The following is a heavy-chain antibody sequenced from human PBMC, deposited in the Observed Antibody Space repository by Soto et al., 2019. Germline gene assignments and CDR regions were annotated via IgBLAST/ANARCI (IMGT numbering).Heavy chain of an antibody. J-gene: IGHJ3*02. CDR3: AKERGDRPVAGSDAFDS. CDR1: GGTFTSSA. Sequence: QVQLVQSVAEVKKPGSSVKVYCKVSGGTFTSSAISWVRQAPGHGLGWLGWIVPRYDTPNYAQKFMDRVTVTAVESTSTVFMELSSLRLDDTALYFFAKERGDRPVAGSDAFDSLGQGTPINVSS. D-gene: IGHD6-19*01. V-gene: IGHV1-69*01. CDR2: IVPRYDTP.